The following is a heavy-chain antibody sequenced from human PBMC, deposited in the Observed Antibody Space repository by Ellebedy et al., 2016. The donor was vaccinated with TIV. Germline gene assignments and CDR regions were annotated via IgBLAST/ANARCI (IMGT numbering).Heavy chain of an antibody. J-gene: IGHJ3*02. CDR2: INPSGDST. D-gene: IGHD3-22*01. CDR3: AREIYYYDSSGDHPPSI. Sequence: GGSLRLSCKASGYTFTSYYMQWVRQAPGQGLEWMGIINPSGDSTTYAQKLQGRVTMTRDRSTSTFYMELSSLRSEDTAVYYCAREIYYYDSSGDHPPSIWGQGTKVTVS. V-gene: IGHV1-46*04. CDR1: GYTFTSYY.